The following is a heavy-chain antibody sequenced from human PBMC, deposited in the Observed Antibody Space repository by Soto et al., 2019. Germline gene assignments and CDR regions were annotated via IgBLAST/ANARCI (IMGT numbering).Heavy chain of an antibody. CDR2: ISSSSNTI. J-gene: IGHJ6*02. CDR3: ARGSGRYSDPNYYNYGMDV. D-gene: IGHD1-26*01. V-gene: IGHV3-48*02. Sequence: EVQLVESGGGLVQPGGSLRLSCAASGFTFSSYNMNWVRQAPGKGLEWVSYISSSSNTIYYADSVKGRFTISRDNAKNSLFLQMNSLRDEDTAVYFCARGSGRYSDPNYYNYGMDVWGQGTTVTVSS. CDR1: GFTFSSYN.